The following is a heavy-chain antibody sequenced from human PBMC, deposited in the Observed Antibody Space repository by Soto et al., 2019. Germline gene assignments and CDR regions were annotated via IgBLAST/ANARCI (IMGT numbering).Heavy chain of an antibody. J-gene: IGHJ6*02. CDR2: TYYRSKWYN. D-gene: IGHD5-18*01. V-gene: IGHV6-1*01. CDR3: AREGKSAPMTAMVTSHYYGMDV. Sequence: PSQTLSLTCAISGDSVSSNSAAWNWIRQSPSRGLEWLGRTYYRSKWYNDYAVSVKSRIIINPDTSKNQFSLQLNSVTPEDTAVYYCAREGKSAPMTAMVTSHYYGMDVWGQGTTVTVSS. CDR1: GDSVSSNSAA.